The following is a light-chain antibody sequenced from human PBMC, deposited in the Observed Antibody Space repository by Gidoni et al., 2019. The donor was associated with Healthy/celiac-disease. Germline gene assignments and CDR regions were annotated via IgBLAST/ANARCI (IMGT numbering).Light chain of an antibody. V-gene: IGKV1-8*01. Sequence: AIRMTQSPSSFSASIGDRVTITGRASQGISSYLAWYQQKPGTAPKLLIYAASTLQSGVPSRFSGSGSGTDFSLTISCLQSEDFATYYCQQYYSYPPTFGQGTKVEI. J-gene: IGKJ1*01. CDR3: QQYYSYPPT. CDR1: QGISSY. CDR2: AAS.